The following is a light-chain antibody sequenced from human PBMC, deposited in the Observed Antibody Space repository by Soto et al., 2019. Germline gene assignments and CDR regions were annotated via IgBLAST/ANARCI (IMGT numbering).Light chain of an antibody. V-gene: IGLV1-51*01. CDR2: DDN. Sequence: QSVLTQPRSVSAAPGQKATISGSGSSSNVGGNSVSWYQQLPGNAPQLLIYDDNKRPSGIPDRFSGSKSGTSATLGITGFQTGDEADYYCGSWDSSLSAYVFGTGTKV. CDR1: SSNVGGNS. J-gene: IGLJ1*01. CDR3: GSWDSSLSAYV.